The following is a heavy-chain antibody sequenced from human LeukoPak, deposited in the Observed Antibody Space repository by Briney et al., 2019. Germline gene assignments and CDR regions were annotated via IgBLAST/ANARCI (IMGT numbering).Heavy chain of an antibody. J-gene: IGHJ1*01. Sequence: GGSLRLSCAASGFTFSSYEMNWVSQAPGKGLEGVSYISSSGSTIYYADSVKGRFTISRDNAKNSLYLQMDSLRAEDTAVYYCARSNYYDSSDHLTQYFQHWGQGTLVTVSS. CDR1: GFTFSSYE. CDR2: ISSSGSTI. D-gene: IGHD3-22*01. CDR3: ARSNYYDSSDHLTQYFQH. V-gene: IGHV3-48*03.